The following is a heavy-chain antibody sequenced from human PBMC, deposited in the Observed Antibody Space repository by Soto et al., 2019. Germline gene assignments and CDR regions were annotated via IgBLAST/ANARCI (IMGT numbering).Heavy chain of an antibody. V-gene: IGHV3-23*01. Sequence: VQVLESGGGLVQPGGSLRLSCSVSGFAFDGFTMSWVRQAPGKGLEWVSSISGSATRTYYADSVQGRFTISRDNSKSTLYLHMNSLRVEDTAEYYCARGGVGTTGSFDFWGQGTLVAVSS. CDR3: ARGGVGTTGSFDF. J-gene: IGHJ4*02. D-gene: IGHD3-16*01. CDR2: ISGSATRT. CDR1: GFAFDGFT.